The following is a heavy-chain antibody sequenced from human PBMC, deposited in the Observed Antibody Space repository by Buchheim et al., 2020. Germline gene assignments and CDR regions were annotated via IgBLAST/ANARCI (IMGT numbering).Heavy chain of an antibody. Sequence: QVQLVESGGGVVQPGRSLRLSCAASGFTFSSYGMHWVRQAPGKGLEWVAVISYDGSNKYYADSVKGRFTISRDNSKNTLYLQMNSLRAEDTAVYYCAKGHGGSYASYFDYWGQGTL. CDR1: GFTFSSYG. CDR3: AKGHGGSYASYFDY. D-gene: IGHD1-26*01. V-gene: IGHV3-30*18. CDR2: ISYDGSNK. J-gene: IGHJ4*02.